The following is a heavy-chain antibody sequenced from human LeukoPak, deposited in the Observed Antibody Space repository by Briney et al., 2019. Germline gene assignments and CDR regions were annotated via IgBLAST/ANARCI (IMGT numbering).Heavy chain of an antibody. CDR1: GYTLTNYN. J-gene: IGHJ6*02. D-gene: IGHD5-12*01. V-gene: IGHV1-2*02. CDR3: ARDNPGYSSYDLGYYYGMDV. CDR2: INPNSGGT. Sequence: ASVKVSCKASGYTLTNYNITWVRQAPGQGLEWMGWINPNSGGTNYAQKSQGRVTMTRDTSISTAYMELSRLRSDDTAVYYCARDNPGYSSYDLGYYYGMDVWGQGTTVTVSS.